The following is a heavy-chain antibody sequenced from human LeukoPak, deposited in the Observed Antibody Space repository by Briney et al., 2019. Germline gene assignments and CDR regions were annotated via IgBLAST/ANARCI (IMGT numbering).Heavy chain of an antibody. CDR1: GFTFSSYA. V-gene: IGHV3-23*01. D-gene: IGHD2-2*01. CDR3: AKYCTKTSCYPPYGMDV. J-gene: IGHJ6*02. Sequence: PGGSLRLSCAASGFTFSSYAMSWVRQAPGKGLEWVSAISGSGGTTYYADSVKGRFTISRDNSKNTLFLQMNSLRAEDTAVYYCAKYCTKTSCYPPYGMDVWGQGTTVTVSS. CDR2: ISGSGGTT.